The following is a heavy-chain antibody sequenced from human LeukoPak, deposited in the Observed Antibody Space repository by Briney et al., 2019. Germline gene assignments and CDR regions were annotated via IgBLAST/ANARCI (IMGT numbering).Heavy chain of an antibody. CDR1: GGSISSGSYY. D-gene: IGHD5-18*01. Sequence: KTSETLSLTCTVSGGSISSGSYYWSWIRQPAGKGLEWIGRIYTSGSTNYNPSLKSRVTISVDTSKNQFSLKLSSVTAADTAVYYCARGRYSYGYDRWGQGTLVTVSS. CDR2: IYTSGST. V-gene: IGHV4-61*02. CDR3: ARGRYSYGYDR. J-gene: IGHJ5*02.